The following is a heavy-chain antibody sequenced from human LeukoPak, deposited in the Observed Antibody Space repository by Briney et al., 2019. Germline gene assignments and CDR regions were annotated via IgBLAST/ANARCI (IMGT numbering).Heavy chain of an antibody. CDR3: AGSNHYYYGMDV. CDR1: GDSVSSNSAA. J-gene: IGHJ6*02. V-gene: IGHV6-1*01. D-gene: IGHD1-14*01. Sequence: SQTLSLTCAISGDSVSSNSAAWNWIRQSPSIGLEWLGRTYYRSKWYNDYEVSVKRRITINPDTSKNQCSLQLNSVTPDDTAVYYCAGSNHYYYGMDVWGQGTTVTVSS. CDR2: TYYRSKWYN.